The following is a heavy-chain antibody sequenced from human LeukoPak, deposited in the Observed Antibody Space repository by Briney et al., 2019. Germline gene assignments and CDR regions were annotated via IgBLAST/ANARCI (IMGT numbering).Heavy chain of an antibody. V-gene: IGHV4-59*01. CDR1: GGSISSYY. D-gene: IGHD6-19*01. Sequence: TSETLSLTCTVSGGSISSYYWSWIRQPPGKGLEWIGNFYHRGSTNYNPSLKSRVTTSVDTSKNQFSLKLTSVTAADTAMYYCASDTSGWYLVFDVWGQGTMVTVSS. J-gene: IGHJ3*01. CDR2: FYHRGST. CDR3: ASDTSGWYLVFDV.